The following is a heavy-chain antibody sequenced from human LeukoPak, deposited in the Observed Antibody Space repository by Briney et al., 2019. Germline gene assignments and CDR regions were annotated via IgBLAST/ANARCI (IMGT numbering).Heavy chain of an antibody. CDR3: AKGVSGYYYADDAFDI. J-gene: IGHJ3*02. D-gene: IGHD3-22*01. V-gene: IGHV3-23*01. CDR2: ITASGAAT. CDR1: GFTFYNYG. Sequence: GGSLRLSCAVSGFTFYNYGMSWVRQAPGKGLEWVSAITASGAATYIADSVKGRFVISRDNSKNTLYLQMNSLRAEDTAVYYCAKGVSGYYYADDAFDIWGQGTMVTVSS.